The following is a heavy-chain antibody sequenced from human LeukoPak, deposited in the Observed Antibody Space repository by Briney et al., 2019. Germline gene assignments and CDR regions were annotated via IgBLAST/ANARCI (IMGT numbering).Heavy chain of an antibody. CDR1: GFTFSSYG. Sequence: GGSLRLSCAASGFTFSSYGMHWVRQAPGKGLEWVAVISYDGSNKYYADSVKGRFTISRDNSKNTLYLQMNSLRAEDTAVYYCAKFHRDYYDSSGYSAALDYWGQGTLVTVSS. V-gene: IGHV3-30*18. J-gene: IGHJ4*02. D-gene: IGHD3-22*01. CDR3: AKFHRDYYDSSGYSAALDY. CDR2: ISYDGSNK.